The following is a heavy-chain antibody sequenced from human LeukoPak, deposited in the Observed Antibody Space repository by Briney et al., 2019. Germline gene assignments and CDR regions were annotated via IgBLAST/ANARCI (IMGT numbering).Heavy chain of an antibody. Sequence: VASVKVSCKASGYTFTSYDINWVRQAPGQGLEWMGWINPNSGGTNYAQKFQGWVTMTRDTSISTAYMELSRLRSDDTAVYYCARDAGDSSGWYTAGYYYGMDVWGQGTTVTVSS. CDR3: ARDAGDSSGWYTAGYYYGMDV. J-gene: IGHJ6*02. V-gene: IGHV1-2*04. CDR2: INPNSGGT. D-gene: IGHD6-19*01. CDR1: GYTFTSYD.